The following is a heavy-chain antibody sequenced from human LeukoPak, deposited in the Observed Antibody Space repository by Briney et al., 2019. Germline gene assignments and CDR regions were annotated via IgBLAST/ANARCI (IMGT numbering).Heavy chain of an antibody. D-gene: IGHD4-17*01. Sequence: GESLKISCKASGYSFPTYWIAWVRQMPGKGLECMGIIYPDDSDTRYSPAFQGQVSISADKSTNTAYLQWSSLKAPDTAMYYCARKNYGDSGDGMDVWGQGTTVTVSS. CDR3: ARKNYGDSGDGMDV. J-gene: IGHJ6*02. CDR1: GYSFPTYW. CDR2: IYPDDSDT. V-gene: IGHV5-51*01.